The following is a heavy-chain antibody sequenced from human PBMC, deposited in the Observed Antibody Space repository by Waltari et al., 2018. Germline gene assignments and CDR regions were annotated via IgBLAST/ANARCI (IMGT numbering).Heavy chain of an antibody. CDR1: GYTFTSYG. D-gene: IGHD3-10*01. CDR2: ISAYNGNT. CDR3: ARDVGLRDYGSIY. J-gene: IGHJ4*02. V-gene: IGHV1-18*01. Sequence: QVQLVQSGAEVKKPGASVTVSCKASGYTFTSYGISWVRQAPGQGLEWMGWISAYNGNTNYAQKLQGRVTITTDESTSTAYMELSSLRSEDTAVYYCARDVGLRDYGSIYWGQGTLVTVSS.